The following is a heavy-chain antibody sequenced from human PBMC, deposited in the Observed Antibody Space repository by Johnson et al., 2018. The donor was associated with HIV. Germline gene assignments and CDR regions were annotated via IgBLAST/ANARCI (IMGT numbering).Heavy chain of an antibody. Sequence: VQLVESGGGLVQPGGSLRLSCAASGFTVSNIYMSWVRQAPGKGLEWVSVIYSGGRTDYADSVKGRFTISRDNSKNTLYLQMNSLRAEDTAVYYCAKDNPRLGGAFDIWGQGTMVTVSS. D-gene: IGHD3-16*01. CDR3: AKDNPRLGGAFDI. V-gene: IGHV3-66*02. CDR1: GFTVSNIY. J-gene: IGHJ3*02. CDR2: IYSGGRT.